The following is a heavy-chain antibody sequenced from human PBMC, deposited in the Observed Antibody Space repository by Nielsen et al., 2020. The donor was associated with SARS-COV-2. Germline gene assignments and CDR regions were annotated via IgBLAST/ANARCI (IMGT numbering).Heavy chain of an antibody. J-gene: IGHJ6*02. V-gene: IGHV4-59*01. CDR3: ARGAQYSSSWYRVLRYYGMDV. Sequence: RQAPGKGLEWIGYIYYGGSTNYNPSLKSRVTISVDTSKNQFSLKLSSVTAADTAVYYCARGAQYSSSWYRVLRYYGMDVWGQGTTVTVSS. CDR2: IYYGGST. D-gene: IGHD6-13*01.